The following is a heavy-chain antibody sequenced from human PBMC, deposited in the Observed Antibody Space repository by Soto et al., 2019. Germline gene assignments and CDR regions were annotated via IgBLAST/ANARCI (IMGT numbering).Heavy chain of an antibody. Sequence: QVQLVESGGGVVQPGRSLRLSCAASGFTFSSYAMHWVRQAPGKGLEWVAVISYDGSNKYYADSVKGRFTISRDNSKNPLYLQMNSLRAEDTAVYYCARGARYCSGGSCYTTHFDYWGQGTLVTVSS. CDR3: ARGARYCSGGSCYTTHFDY. J-gene: IGHJ4*02. D-gene: IGHD2-15*01. CDR2: ISYDGSNK. CDR1: GFTFSSYA. V-gene: IGHV3-30-3*01.